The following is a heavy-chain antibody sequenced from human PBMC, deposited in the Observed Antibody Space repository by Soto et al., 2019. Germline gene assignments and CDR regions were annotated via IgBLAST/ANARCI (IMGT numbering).Heavy chain of an antibody. Sequence: GGSLRLSCAGSGFTFSSYWMHWVRQTPGEGLVWVSRISPDGSRISYADSVKGRFTISRDNAKNTLYLQMNSLRAEDTAVYYCARVGQGPSYFDNWGQGTLVTVSS. V-gene: IGHV3-74*01. CDR1: GFTFSSYW. J-gene: IGHJ4*02. CDR3: ARVGQGPSYFDN. CDR2: ISPDGSRI.